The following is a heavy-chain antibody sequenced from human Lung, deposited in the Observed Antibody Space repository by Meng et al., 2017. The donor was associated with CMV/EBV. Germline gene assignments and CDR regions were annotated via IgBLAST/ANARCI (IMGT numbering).Heavy chain of an antibody. J-gene: IGHJ6*02. CDR2: ISSSGSTI. V-gene: IGHV3-48*03. D-gene: IGHD5-18*01. Sequence: SCAASGFTFSSYEMNWVRQAPGKGLEWISSISSSGSTIYYADSVKGRFTISRDYAKNSLYLQMNSLRAEDTAVYYCARQLADTLLAHYYYYGMDVWGQGTTVTVSS. CDR1: GFTFSSYE. CDR3: ARQLADTLLAHYYYYGMDV.